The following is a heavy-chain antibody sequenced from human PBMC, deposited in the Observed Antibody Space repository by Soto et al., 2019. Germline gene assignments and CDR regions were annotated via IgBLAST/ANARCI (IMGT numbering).Heavy chain of an antibody. CDR2: ISGSGGST. J-gene: IGHJ3*02. D-gene: IGHD3-10*01. CDR1: GFTFSSYA. V-gene: IGHV3-23*01. CDR3: AKVNDLLSDAFDI. Sequence: EVQLLESGGGLVQPGGSLRLSCAASGFTFSSYAMSWVRQAPGKGLEWVSAISGSGGSTYYADSVKGRFTISRDNSKNTLYRQMNSLRAEDTAVYYCAKVNDLLSDAFDIWGQGTMVTVAS.